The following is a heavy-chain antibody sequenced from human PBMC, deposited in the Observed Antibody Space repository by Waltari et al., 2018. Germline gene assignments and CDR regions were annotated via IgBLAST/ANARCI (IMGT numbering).Heavy chain of an antibody. J-gene: IGHJ4*02. CDR3: ARSGGVLIDF. CDR2: IYPGDSDT. V-gene: IGHV5-51*01. D-gene: IGHD3-10*01. Sequence: EVQLVQSAAEVKKPGESLKISCQGSGYTFTNYWIAWVRQMPGKGLEWLGIIYPGDSDTRYSPSFQGQVTISADRSMSTAYLQWSSLKASDTAMYYCARSGGVLIDFWGQGNLVTVSS. CDR1: GYTFTNYW.